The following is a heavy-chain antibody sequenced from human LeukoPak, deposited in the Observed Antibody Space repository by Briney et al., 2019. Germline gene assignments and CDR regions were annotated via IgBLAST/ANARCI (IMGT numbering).Heavy chain of an antibody. CDR3: AREAEYSSSYYFDY. V-gene: IGHV3-33*08. D-gene: IGHD6-6*01. CDR1: GFTFSSYS. J-gene: IGHJ4*02. CDR2: IWYDGSNK. Sequence: GGSLRLSCAASGFTFSSYSMNWVRQAPGKGLEWVAVIWYDGSNKYYADSVKGRFTISRDNSKNTLYLQMNSLRAEDTAVYYCAREAEYSSSYYFDYWGQGTLVTVSS.